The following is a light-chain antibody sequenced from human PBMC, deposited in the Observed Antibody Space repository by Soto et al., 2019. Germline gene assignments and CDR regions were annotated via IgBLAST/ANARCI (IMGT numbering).Light chain of an antibody. CDR3: QQHNDWPT. V-gene: IGKV3-15*01. J-gene: IGKJ5*01. CDR2: GAS. Sequence: ETVMTQSPATLSVSPGERVTLSCRASEGVGSSLAWYQQKPGQSPRLLIYGASTRATGIPARFSGSGSGTEFILTISSVESEDFAIYYCQQHNDWPTFGQGTRLEIK. CDR1: EGVGSS.